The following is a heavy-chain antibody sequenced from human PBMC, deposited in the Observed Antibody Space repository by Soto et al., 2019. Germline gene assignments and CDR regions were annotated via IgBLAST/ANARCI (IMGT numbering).Heavy chain of an antibody. CDR3: AKDGGGLAAAAVRPLGASDC. CDR2: ISGSGGIT. V-gene: IGHV3-23*04. D-gene: IGHD6-13*01. J-gene: IGHJ4*02. Sequence: EVQLVESGGGLVQPGGSLRLSCAASGFTFSSYAMTWVRQAPGKGLEWVSAISGSGGITYSADSVQGRFTISRDNSKNTLYLQMNSLRVEDTAVYYCAKDGGGLAAAAVRPLGASDCWGQGTLVTVSS. CDR1: GFTFSSYA.